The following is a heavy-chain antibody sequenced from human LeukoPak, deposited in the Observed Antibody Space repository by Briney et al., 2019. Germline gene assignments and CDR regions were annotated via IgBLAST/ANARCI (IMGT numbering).Heavy chain of an antibody. Sequence: ASVTVSFTASGYTFTVYYMHWVRQAPGQGLEWMGWINPNSGGTNYAQKFQGRVTMTRDTSISTAYMELSRLRSDDTAVYYCARGIVSDSGRITIFGVVMTNNWFDPWGQGTLVTVSS. V-gene: IGHV1-2*02. D-gene: IGHD3-3*01. CDR1: GYTFTVYY. J-gene: IGHJ5*02. CDR2: INPNSGGT. CDR3: ARGIVSDSGRITIFGVVMTNNWFDP.